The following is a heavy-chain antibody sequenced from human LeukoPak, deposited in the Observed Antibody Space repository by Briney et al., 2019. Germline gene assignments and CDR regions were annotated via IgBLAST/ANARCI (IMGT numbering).Heavy chain of an antibody. V-gene: IGHV4-59*01. D-gene: IGHD3-3*01. Sequence: PSETLSLTCTVSGGSISSYYRSWIRQPPGKGLEWIGYIYYSGSTNYNPSLKSRVTISVDTSKNQFSLKLSSVTAADTAVYYCARAPAEYYDFWSGSFYYMDVWGKGTTVTVSS. J-gene: IGHJ6*03. CDR3: ARAPAEYYDFWSGSFYYMDV. CDR1: GGSISSYY. CDR2: IYYSGST.